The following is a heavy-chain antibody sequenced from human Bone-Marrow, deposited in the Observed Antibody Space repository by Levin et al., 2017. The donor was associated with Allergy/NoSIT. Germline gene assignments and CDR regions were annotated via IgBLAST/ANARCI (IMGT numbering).Heavy chain of an antibody. CDR1: GYPFTGNG. V-gene: IGHV1-18*01. Sequence: GESLKISCKASGYPFTGNGINWVRQAPGQGLEWLGWISAYTGKTNFAEKFQGRVTMTRDTSTSTVYMELRSLRSDDTALYFCARDRRNEGYSNCFDASDFWGQGTMVTVSS. CDR2: ISAYTGKT. CDR3: ARDRRNEGYSNCFDASDF. D-gene: IGHD5-18*01. J-gene: IGHJ3*01.